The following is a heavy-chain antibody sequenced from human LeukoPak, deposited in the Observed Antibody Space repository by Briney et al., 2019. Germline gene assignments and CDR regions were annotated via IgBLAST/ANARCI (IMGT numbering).Heavy chain of an antibody. CDR2: ISSNGGST. D-gene: IGHD5-12*01. CDR1: GFTFSSYA. CDR3: VKGPAVATASFDY. J-gene: IGHJ4*02. V-gene: IGHV3-64D*06. Sequence: PGGSLRLSCSASGFTFSSYAMHWVRQAPGKGLEYVSAISSNGGSTYYADSVKGRFTISRDNSKNTLYLQMSSLRAEDTAVYYCVKGPAVATASFDYWGQGTLVTVSS.